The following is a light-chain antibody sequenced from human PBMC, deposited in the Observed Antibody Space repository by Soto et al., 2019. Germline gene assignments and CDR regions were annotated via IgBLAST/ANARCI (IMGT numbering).Light chain of an antibody. Sequence: EIVLTRSPGTLSLSPGERATLSCRASQSVSSNYLAWYQQKPGQAPRLLIYGTSSRATGIPDRFSGSGSGTDFSLTISRLEPEDFAVYYCQQYGSSPPVTFGGGTKVEIK. CDR3: QQYGSSPPVT. J-gene: IGKJ4*01. CDR1: QSVSSNY. CDR2: GTS. V-gene: IGKV3-20*01.